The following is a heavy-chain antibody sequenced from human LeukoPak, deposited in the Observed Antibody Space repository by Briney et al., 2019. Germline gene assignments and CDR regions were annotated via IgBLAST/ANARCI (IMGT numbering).Heavy chain of an antibody. CDR3: ARSPDCSSTSCYHLAY. CDR2: IYYSGST. CDR1: VGSISSSSYY. D-gene: IGHD2-2*01. Sequence: SETLSLTCTVSVGSISSSSYYWGWIRQPPGKGLEWIGSIYYSGSTYYNPSLKSRVTISVDTSKNQFSLKLSSVTAADTAVYYCARSPDCSSTSCYHLAYWGQGTLVTVSS. J-gene: IGHJ4*02. V-gene: IGHV4-39*01.